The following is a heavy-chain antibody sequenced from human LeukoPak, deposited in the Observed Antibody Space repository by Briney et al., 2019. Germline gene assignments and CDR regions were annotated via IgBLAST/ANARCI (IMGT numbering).Heavy chain of an antibody. V-gene: IGHV4-59*01. CDR3: ARGGYYGSGNDFRFDP. CDR2: VYNSGST. J-gene: IGHJ5*02. Sequence: SETLSLTCTVSGGSISNYYWSWIRQPPGKGLEWLGYVYNSGSTHYNPSLKSRVTISADTSKNQFSLNLTSVTAADTAVYYCARGGYYGSGNDFRFDPWGQGTLVTVSS. D-gene: IGHD3-10*01. CDR1: GGSISNYY.